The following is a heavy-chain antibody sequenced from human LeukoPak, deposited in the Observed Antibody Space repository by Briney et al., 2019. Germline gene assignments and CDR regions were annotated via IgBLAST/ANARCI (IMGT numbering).Heavy chain of an antibody. CDR3: ARGNTGFDY. CDR1: GFTFSSYA. V-gene: IGHV3-74*01. Sequence: GRSLRLSCAASGFTFSSYAMHWVRQAPGKGLVWVSRINSDGSDTTYADSVKGRFTISRDNAKNTLYLQMNSLRAEDTAVYYCARGNTGFDYWGQGTLVTVSS. J-gene: IGHJ4*02. D-gene: IGHD2/OR15-2a*01. CDR2: INSDGSDT.